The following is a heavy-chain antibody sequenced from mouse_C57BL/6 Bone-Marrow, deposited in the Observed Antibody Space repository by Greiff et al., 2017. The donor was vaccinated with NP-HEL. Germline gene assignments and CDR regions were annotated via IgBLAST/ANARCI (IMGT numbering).Heavy chain of an antibody. CDR2: ISSGGSYT. CDR1: GFTFSSYG. V-gene: IGHV5-6*01. D-gene: IGHD2-4*01. J-gene: IGHJ3*01. CDR3: ARPLYYDYDGFAY. Sequence: VQVVESGGDLVKPGGSLKLSCAASGFTFSSYGMSWVRQTPDKRLEWVATISSGGSYTYYPDSVKGRFTISRDNAKNTLYLQMSSLKSEDTAMYYCARPLYYDYDGFAYWGQGTLVTVSA.